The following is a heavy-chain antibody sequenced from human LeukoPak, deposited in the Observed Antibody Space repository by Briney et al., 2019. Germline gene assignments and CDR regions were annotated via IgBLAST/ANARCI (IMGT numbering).Heavy chain of an antibody. D-gene: IGHD5-24*01. CDR2: INPSGGST. J-gene: IGHJ3*02. V-gene: IGHV1-46*01. CDR1: GYTFTSYY. Sequence: ASVKVSCKASGYTFTSYYMHWVRQAPGQGLEWMGIINPSGGSTSYAQKFQGRVTMTRDTSTSTVYMELSSLRSEDTAVYYCARDRSLSRDGYNYAPHGAFDIWDQGTMVTVSS. CDR3: ARDRSLSRDGYNYAPHGAFDI.